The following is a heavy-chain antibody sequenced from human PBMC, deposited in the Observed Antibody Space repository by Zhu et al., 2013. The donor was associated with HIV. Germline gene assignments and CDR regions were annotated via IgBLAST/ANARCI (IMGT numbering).Heavy chain of an antibody. V-gene: IGHV4-30-2*01. CDR3: ARWLLLRAFDI. D-gene: IGHD3-3*01. CDR1: GGSISSGGYS. Sequence: QVQLQESGSGLVKPSQTLSLTCAVSGGSISSGGYSWSWIRQPPGKGLEWIGYIYHGGSTYYNPSLKSRVTISVDRSKNQFSLKLSSVTAADTAVYYCARWLLLRAFDIWGQGTMVTVSS. J-gene: IGHJ3*02. CDR2: IYHGGST.